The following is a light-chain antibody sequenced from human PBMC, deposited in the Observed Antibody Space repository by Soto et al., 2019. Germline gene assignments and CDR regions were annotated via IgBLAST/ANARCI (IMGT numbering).Light chain of an antibody. CDR2: EVA. CDR1: SSDIGSHNL. J-gene: IGLJ1*01. V-gene: IGLV2-14*02. Sequence: QSALTQAASMSGCPGQSITISCAGPSSDIGSHNLVSWYQHHPDKAPKLLIYEVADRPSGVSDRFSGSKSGNTASLTISGLRAEDEADYYCSSYTSITTYVFGTGTKVTVL. CDR3: SSYTSITTYV.